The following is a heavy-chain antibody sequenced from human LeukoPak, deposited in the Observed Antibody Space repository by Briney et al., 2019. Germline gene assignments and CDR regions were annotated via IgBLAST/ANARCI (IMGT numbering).Heavy chain of an antibody. D-gene: IGHD5-24*01. J-gene: IGHJ4*02. CDR2: IWYDGSNK. V-gene: IGHV3-33*01. CDR1: GFTFSSYG. CDR3: AREARDGYNSYFDY. Sequence: PGRSLRLSCAASGFTFSSYGMHWVRQAPGKGLEWVAVIWYDGSNKYYADSVKGRFTISRDNSKNTLYLKMNSLRAEDTAVYYCAREARDGYNSYFDYWGQGTLVTVSS.